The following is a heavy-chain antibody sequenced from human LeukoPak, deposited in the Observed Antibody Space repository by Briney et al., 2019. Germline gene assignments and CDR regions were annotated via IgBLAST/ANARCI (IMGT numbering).Heavy chain of an antibody. CDR2: ISAYNGHT. CDR3: ARDYGSGRDNWFDP. J-gene: IGHJ5*02. CDR1: GYTFTSYG. V-gene: IGHV1-18*01. Sequence: ASVKVSCKASGYTFTSYGISWVRQAPGHGLEWVGWISAYNGHTNYAQKFEVRVTMTTDTSTSTAYMELRSLRSDDTAVYYCARDYGSGRDNWFDPWGQGTLVTVSS. D-gene: IGHD3-10*01.